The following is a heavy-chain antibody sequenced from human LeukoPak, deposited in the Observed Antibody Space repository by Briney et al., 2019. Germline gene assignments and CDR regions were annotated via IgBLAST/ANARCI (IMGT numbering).Heavy chain of an antibody. CDR2: INHSGST. D-gene: IGHD3-22*01. V-gene: IGHV4-38-2*02. CDR3: ARLYYYDSSGYPY. CDR1: GYSISSGYY. Sequence: SETLSLTCTVSGYSISSGYYWGWIRQPPGKGLEWIGEINHSGSTNYNPSLKSRVTISVDTSKNQFSLKLSSVTAADTAVYYCARLYYYDSSGYPYWGQGTLVTVSS. J-gene: IGHJ4*02.